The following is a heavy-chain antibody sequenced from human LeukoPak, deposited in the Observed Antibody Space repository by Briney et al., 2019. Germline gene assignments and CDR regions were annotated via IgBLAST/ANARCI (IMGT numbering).Heavy chain of an antibody. J-gene: IGHJ4*02. CDR1: GGSICSSSYY. V-gene: IGHV4-39*07. CDR3: ARSRWLSDPYFDY. Sequence: SETLSLTCTVSGGSICSSSYYWGWIRKPPGKGREWIGSIYYRGSTYYNPSLKSRVTISLDTSKDQFSLKLSSVTAADTAVYYCARSRWLSDPYFDYWGQGTLVTVSS. CDR2: IYYRGST. D-gene: IGHD3-22*01.